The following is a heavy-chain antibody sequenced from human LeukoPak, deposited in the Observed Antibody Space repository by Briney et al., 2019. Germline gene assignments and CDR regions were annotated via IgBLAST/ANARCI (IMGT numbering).Heavy chain of an antibody. CDR1: GFTFSSYA. D-gene: IGHD3-10*01. J-gene: IGHJ4*02. Sequence: GGSLRLSCAASGFTFSSYAMSWVRQAPGKGLEWVSAISGSGGSTYYADSVKGRLTISRDNSKNTLYLQMNSLRDEDTAVYYCAKDLYYGSGSYYNGYWGQGTLVTASS. CDR3: AKDLYYGSGSYYNGY. CDR2: ISGSGGST. V-gene: IGHV3-23*01.